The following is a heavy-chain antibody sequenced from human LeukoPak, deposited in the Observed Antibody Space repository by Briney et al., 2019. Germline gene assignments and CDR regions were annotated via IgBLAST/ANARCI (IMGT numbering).Heavy chain of an antibody. V-gene: IGHV1-18*01. CDR2: ISAYNGNT. CDR1: GHTFTRYG. J-gene: IGHJ4*02. CDR3: ARVLNPYCSSTSCYYLTFDY. D-gene: IGHD2-2*01. Sequence: ASVKVSCKASGHTFTRYGISRPPQAPGQGLEWMGWISAYNGNTNYAQKLQGRVTMTTDTSTSTAYMELRSLRSDDTAVYYCARVLNPYCSSTSCYYLTFDYWGQGTLVTVSS.